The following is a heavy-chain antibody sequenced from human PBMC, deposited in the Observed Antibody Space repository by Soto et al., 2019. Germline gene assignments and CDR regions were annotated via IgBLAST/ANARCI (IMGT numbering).Heavy chain of an antibody. CDR1: GYTFTSYD. J-gene: IGHJ3*01. Sequence: ASVKVSCKASGYTFTSYDINWVRQATGRGLEWMGWMNPNSGNTGYAQKFQGRVTMTRNTSISTAYMELSSLRSEDTAVYYCAILNYGSGSYYDWARGAWGQGTMVTVSS. CDR3: AILNYGSGSYYDWARGA. D-gene: IGHD3-10*01. V-gene: IGHV1-8*01. CDR2: MNPNSGNT.